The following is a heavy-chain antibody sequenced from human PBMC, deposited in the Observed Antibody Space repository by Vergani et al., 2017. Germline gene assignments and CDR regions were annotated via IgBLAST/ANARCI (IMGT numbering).Heavy chain of an antibody. CDR2: INHSGST. D-gene: IGHD3-22*01. CDR1: GGSFSGYY. Sequence: QVQLQQWGAGLLKPSETLSLTCAVYGGSFSGYYWSWIRQPPGKGLEWIGEINHSGSTNYNPSLKSRVTISVDTSKNQFSLKLSSVTAADTAVYYCARKEVHDSSGYSVSYFDYWGQGTLVTVSS. CDR3: ARKEVHDSSGYSVSYFDY. V-gene: IGHV4-34*01. J-gene: IGHJ4*02.